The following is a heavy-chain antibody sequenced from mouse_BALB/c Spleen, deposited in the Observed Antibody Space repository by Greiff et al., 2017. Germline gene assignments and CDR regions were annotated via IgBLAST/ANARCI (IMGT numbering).Heavy chain of an antibody. J-gene: IGHJ3*01. Sequence: QVQLQQSGAELVKPGASVKLSCKASGYTFTSYYMYWVKQRPGQGLEWIGEINPSNGGTNFNEKFKSKATLTVDKSSSTAYMQLSSLTSEDSAVYYCTRLGDWFAYWGQGTLVTVSA. CDR2: INPSNGGT. V-gene: IGHV1S81*02. CDR1: GYTFTSYY. CDR3: TRLGDWFAY.